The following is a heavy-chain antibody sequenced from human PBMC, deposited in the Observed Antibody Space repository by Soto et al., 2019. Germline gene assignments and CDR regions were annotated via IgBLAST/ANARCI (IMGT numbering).Heavy chain of an antibody. J-gene: IGHJ6*02. CDR1: GFTFSSYG. Sequence: GGSLRLSCAASGFTFSSYGMHWVRQAPGKGLEWVAVISYDGSNKYYADSVKGRFTISRDNSKNTLYLQMNGLRAEDTAVYYCAKALYYDFWSGYYPAHYYGMDVWGQGTTVTVSS. CDR2: ISYDGSNK. CDR3: AKALYYDFWSGYYPAHYYGMDV. D-gene: IGHD3-3*01. V-gene: IGHV3-30*18.